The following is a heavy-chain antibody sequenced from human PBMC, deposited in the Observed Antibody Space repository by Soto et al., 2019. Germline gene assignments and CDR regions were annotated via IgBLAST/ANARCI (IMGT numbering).Heavy chain of an antibody. J-gene: IGHJ4*02. Sequence: PGGSLRLSCAASGFTFSSYSMNWVRQAPGKGLEWVSYISSSSSTIYYADSVKGRFTISRDNAKNSLYLQMNSLRAEDTAVYYCARDGGHQLLCPDYWGQGTLVTVSS. D-gene: IGHD2-2*01. CDR1: GFTFSSYS. V-gene: IGHV3-48*01. CDR2: ISSSSSTI. CDR3: ARDGGHQLLCPDY.